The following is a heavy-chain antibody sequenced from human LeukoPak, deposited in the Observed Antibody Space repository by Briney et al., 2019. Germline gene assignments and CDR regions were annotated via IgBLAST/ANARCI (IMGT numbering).Heavy chain of an antibody. CDR2: IYYSGST. J-gene: IGHJ6*03. V-gene: IGHV4-59*12. CDR3: ARESRWYDILTGPYYYYYYMDV. CDR1: GGSISSYY. D-gene: IGHD3-9*01. Sequence: NPSETLSLTCTVSGGSISSYYWSWIRQPPGKGLEWIGYIYYSGSTNYNPSLKSRVTMSVDTSKNQFSLKLSSVTAADTAVYYCARESRWYDILTGPYYYYYYMDVWGKGTTVTISS.